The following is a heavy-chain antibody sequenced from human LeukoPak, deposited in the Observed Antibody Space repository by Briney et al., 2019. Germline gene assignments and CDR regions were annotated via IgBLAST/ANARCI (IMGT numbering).Heavy chain of an antibody. CDR1: GFTFSSYG. Sequence: PGGSLRLSCAASGFTFSSYGMHWVRQAPGKGLEWVAVISYDGSNKYYADSVKGRFTISRDNSKNTLYLQVNSLRAEDTAVYYCAKADGDYGYGMDVWGQGTTVTVSS. V-gene: IGHV3-30*18. D-gene: IGHD4-17*01. J-gene: IGHJ6*02. CDR2: ISYDGSNK. CDR3: AKADGDYGYGMDV.